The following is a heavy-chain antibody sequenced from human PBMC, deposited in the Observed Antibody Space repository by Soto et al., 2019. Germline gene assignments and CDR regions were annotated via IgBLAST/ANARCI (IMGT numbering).Heavy chain of an antibody. J-gene: IGHJ6*02. V-gene: IGHV3-48*03. Sequence: GGSLRLSCAASGFTFSDYEVNWVRQAPGKGLEWISYISASSATIHYADSVRGRLTISRDNAKNSVYLQMNSLRADDTGVYYCAKYYFGMGVWGQGTTVTVSS. CDR1: GFTFSDYE. CDR3: AKYYFGMGV. D-gene: IGHD3-10*01. CDR2: ISASSATI.